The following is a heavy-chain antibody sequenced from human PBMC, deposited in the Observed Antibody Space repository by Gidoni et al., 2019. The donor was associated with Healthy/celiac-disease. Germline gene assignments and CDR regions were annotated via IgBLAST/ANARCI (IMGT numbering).Heavy chain of an antibody. V-gene: IGHV3-30-3*01. D-gene: IGHD6-19*01. Sequence: VQMVESGGGGVQPGRSLRLSCEASGCNLRNYAMHWVRLAPGKGLEWVAVISFAGNTKYYADSVKGRFTISRDNFKNTLFLQMNSLRDEDTAVFYCARGGSTSGRNAFDIWGQGTTVTVSS. CDR2: ISFAGNTK. CDR3: ARGGSTSGRNAFDI. J-gene: IGHJ3*02. CDR1: GCNLRNYA.